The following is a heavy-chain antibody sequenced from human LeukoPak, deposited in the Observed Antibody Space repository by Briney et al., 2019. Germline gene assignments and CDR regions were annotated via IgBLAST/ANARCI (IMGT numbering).Heavy chain of an antibody. V-gene: IGHV3-30-3*01. D-gene: IGHD3-22*01. CDR3: ARDLATGWLYDSNGYSFDY. CDR1: GFTFSSYA. J-gene: IGHJ4*02. CDR2: ISYDGSNK. Sequence: PGRSLRLSCAASGFTFSSYAMHWVRQAPGKGLEWVAVISYDGSNKYYADSVKGRFTISRDNSKNTLYLQMNSLRAEDTAVYYCARDLATGWLYDSNGYSFDYWGQGTLVTVSS.